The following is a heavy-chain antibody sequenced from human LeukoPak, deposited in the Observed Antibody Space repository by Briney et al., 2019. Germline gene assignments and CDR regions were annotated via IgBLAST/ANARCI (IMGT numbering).Heavy chain of an antibody. CDR1: GGSFSGYY. CDR3: ARVVAAAGNVGDY. CDR2: INHSGST. J-gene: IGHJ4*02. Sequence: SETLSLTCAVYGGSFSGYYWSWICQPPGKGLEWIGEINHSGSTNYNPSLKSRVTISVDTSKNQFSLKLSSVTAADTAVYYCARVVAAAGNVGDYWGQGTLVTVSS. D-gene: IGHD6-13*01. V-gene: IGHV4-34*01.